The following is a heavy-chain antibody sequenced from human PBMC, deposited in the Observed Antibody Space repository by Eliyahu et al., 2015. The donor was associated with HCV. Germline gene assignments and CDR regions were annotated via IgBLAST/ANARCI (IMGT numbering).Heavy chain of an antibody. J-gene: IGHJ5*02. CDR2: IFYGGNT. Sequence: QVQLQESGPGLVKPSETLSLTCNVSGGFVSNHYWSWIRQPPGKTLEWIGYIFYGGNTNYNPSLKSRVTISVDPSKNQFSLKLRSVTAADTATYYCARVYDFWSDNKWFDPWGQGTLVTVSS. D-gene: IGHD3-3*01. V-gene: IGHV4-59*02. CDR1: GGFVSNHY. CDR3: ARVYDFWSDNKWFDP.